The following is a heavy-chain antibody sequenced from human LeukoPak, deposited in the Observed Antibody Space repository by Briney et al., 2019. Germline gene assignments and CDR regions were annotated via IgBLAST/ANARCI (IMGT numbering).Heavy chain of an antibody. D-gene: IGHD2-2*02. Sequence: PGRSLRLSCAASGFAFSTYAMHWVRQAPGKGLGWVAVISYNGSEIYYGDSVKGRFTISRDNSKNTLYLQMNRLRVEDTAVYHCAKAGCSSARCYTNYWGQGTSVTVSS. J-gene: IGHJ4*02. CDR2: ISYNGSEI. CDR1: GFAFSTYA. CDR3: AKAGCSSARCYTNY. V-gene: IGHV3-30*18.